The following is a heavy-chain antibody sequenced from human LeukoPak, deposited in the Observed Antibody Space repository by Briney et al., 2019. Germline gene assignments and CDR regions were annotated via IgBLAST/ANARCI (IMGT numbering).Heavy chain of an antibody. J-gene: IGHJ4*02. CDR1: GFTFSNYW. D-gene: IGHD3-22*01. CDR2: VNSDGSRT. V-gene: IGHV3-74*01. CDR3: ARASNTSSYAL. Sequence: GGSLRLSCAASGFTFSNYWMHWVRQAPGKGLVWVSRVNSDGSRTGYADSVKGRFTISRVNAKNTLYLQMNSLKAEDAALYYCARASNTSSYALWGQGTQVTVSS.